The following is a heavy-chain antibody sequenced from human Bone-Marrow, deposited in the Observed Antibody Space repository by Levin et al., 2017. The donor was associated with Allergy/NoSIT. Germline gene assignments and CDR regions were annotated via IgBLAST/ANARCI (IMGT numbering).Heavy chain of an antibody. CDR2: LSGSAGST. CDR1: GFTFSSYA. J-gene: IGHJ6*02. Sequence: GESLKISCAASGFTFSSYAMSWVRQAPGKGLEWVSALSGSAGSTYYADSVKGRFAISRDNSKNTLYLQMDSLRAEDTAVYYCAKDHTSYYYFYYGMDVWGQGTTVTVSS. V-gene: IGHV3-23*01. CDR3: AKDHTSYYYFYYGMDV. D-gene: IGHD2-2*02.